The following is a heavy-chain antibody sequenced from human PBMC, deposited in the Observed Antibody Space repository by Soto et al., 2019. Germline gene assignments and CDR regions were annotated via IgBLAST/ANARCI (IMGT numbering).Heavy chain of an antibody. CDR2: IYYGGST. J-gene: IGHJ6*03. CDR1: GGSIGSYY. V-gene: IGHV4-59*01. CDR3: ARGSRYSYGHDVHHYYYMDV. D-gene: IGHD5-18*01. Sequence: QVQLQESGPGLVKPSETLALTCTVSGGSIGSYYWSWIREPPGKGLEWIGYIYYGGSTNYNPSLKSRVTISVDTSKNQISLKLTSVTAADTAVYYCARGSRYSYGHDVHHYYYMDVWGKGTTVTVSS.